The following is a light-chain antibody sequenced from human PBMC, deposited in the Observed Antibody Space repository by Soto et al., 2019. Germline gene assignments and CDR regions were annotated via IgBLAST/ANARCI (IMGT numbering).Light chain of an antibody. CDR1: SSDVGGYNY. CDR3: SSYTSNSNPYV. CDR2: EVT. V-gene: IGLV2-14*01. Sequence: QSALTQPASVSGSPGQSITISCTGTSSDVGGYNYVSWYQLHPGKAPKLMISEVTNRPSGVSSRFSGYKSGNTASLTISGLQADDEADYYCSSYTSNSNPYVFGTGTKLNVL. J-gene: IGLJ1*01.